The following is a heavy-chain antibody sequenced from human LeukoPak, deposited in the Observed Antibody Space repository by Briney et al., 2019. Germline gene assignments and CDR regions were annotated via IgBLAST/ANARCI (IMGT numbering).Heavy chain of an antibody. D-gene: IGHD2-15*01. V-gene: IGHV3-21*01. CDR3: ARGSRGVVVAARRGMDV. Sequence: PGGSLRFSCAASGFTFSSYSMNWVRQAPGKGLEWVSSISSSSSYIYYADSVKGRFTISRDNAKNSLYLQMNSLRAEDTAVYYCARGSRGVVVAARRGMDVWGQGTTVTVSS. CDR1: GFTFSSYS. CDR2: ISSSSSYI. J-gene: IGHJ6*02.